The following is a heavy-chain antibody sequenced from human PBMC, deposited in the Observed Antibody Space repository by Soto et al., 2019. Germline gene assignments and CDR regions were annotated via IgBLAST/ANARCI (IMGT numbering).Heavy chain of an antibody. V-gene: IGHV3-53*02. CDR1: GFAVSSCY. J-gene: IGHJ6*02. D-gene: IGHD1-1*01. CDR2: TYTGGST. CDR3: ARDPPTTSDYAMDV. Sequence: EVQLVETGGDLIQSGGSLRLSCAASGFAVSSCYMMWVRQAPGKGLECVSVTYTGGSTDYADSVKGRFTVSRDDSRHTVYLQMDSLRADDTAVYYCARDPPTTSDYAMDVWGQGTTVIVSS.